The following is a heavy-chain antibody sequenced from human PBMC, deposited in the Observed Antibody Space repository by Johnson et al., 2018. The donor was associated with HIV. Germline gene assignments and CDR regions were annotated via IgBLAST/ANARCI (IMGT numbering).Heavy chain of an antibody. CDR2: ISWNSGSI. D-gene: IGHD3/OR15-3a*01. Sequence: VQLVESGGGLVQPGRSLRLSCAASGFTFDDYAMHWVRQAPGKGLEWVSGISWNSGSIGYADSVKGRFTISRDNAKNSLYLQMNSLRAEDTALYYCARVFYAIFGLGDAFDIWGQGTMVTVSS. CDR1: GFTFDDYA. V-gene: IGHV3-9*01. J-gene: IGHJ3*02. CDR3: ARVFYAIFGLGDAFDI.